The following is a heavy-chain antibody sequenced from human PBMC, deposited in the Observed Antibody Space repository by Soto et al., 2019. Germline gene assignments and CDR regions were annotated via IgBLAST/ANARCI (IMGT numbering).Heavy chain of an antibody. J-gene: IGHJ4*02. V-gene: IGHV4-31*03. CDR1: GGSISSGGYY. CDR3: ARGKYSSSWLFDY. CDR2: IYYSGST. Sequence: SETLSLTCTVSGGSISSGGYYWSWIRQHPGKGLEWIGYIYYSGSTYYNPSLKSRVTISVDTSKNQFSLKLSSVTAADTAVYYCARGKYSSSWLFDYWGQGTLVTVSS. D-gene: IGHD6-13*01.